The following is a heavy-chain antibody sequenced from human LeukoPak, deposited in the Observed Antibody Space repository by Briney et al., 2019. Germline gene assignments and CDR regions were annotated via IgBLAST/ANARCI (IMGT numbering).Heavy chain of an antibody. CDR2: ISYDGSNK. J-gene: IGHJ5*02. CDR1: GFTFSSYA. Sequence: GGSLRLSCAASGFTFSSYAMHWVRQAPGKGLEWVAVISYDGSNKYYADSVKGRFTISRDNSKNTLYLQMSSLRAEDTAVYYCARGGGSSGANNWFDPWGQGTLVTVSS. V-gene: IGHV3-30*15. CDR3: ARGGGSSGANNWFDP. D-gene: IGHD3-22*01.